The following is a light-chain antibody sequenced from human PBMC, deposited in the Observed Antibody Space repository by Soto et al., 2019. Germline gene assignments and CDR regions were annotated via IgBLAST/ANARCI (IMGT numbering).Light chain of an antibody. V-gene: IGKV1-5*03. J-gene: IGKJ1*01. CDR2: KAS. CDR1: QTISSW. Sequence: DIQMTQSPSTLSGSVGDRVTSTCRASQTISSWLAWYQQKPGKAPKLLIYKASTLKSGVPSRFSGSGSGTEFALTIRSLQPDDFATYYCQQYSTYTPRTFGQGTKGDIK. CDR3: QQYSTYTPRT.